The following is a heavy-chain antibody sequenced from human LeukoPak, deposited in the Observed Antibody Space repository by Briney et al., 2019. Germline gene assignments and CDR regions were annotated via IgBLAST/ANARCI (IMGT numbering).Heavy chain of an antibody. CDR3: ARGRHDITMIVVVMTSVSYYLDV. D-gene: IGHD3-22*01. V-gene: IGHV4-34*01. CDR1: GGSFSGYH. J-gene: IGHJ6*03. Sequence: SETLSLTCAVYGGSFSGYHWTWIRQFPGKGLECIGDINPSGSTYYNPSLKSRLTISVDTSKNQFSLKLRSVTAADTAVYYCARGRHDITMIVVVMTSVSYYLDVWGKGTTVTVS. CDR2: INPSGST.